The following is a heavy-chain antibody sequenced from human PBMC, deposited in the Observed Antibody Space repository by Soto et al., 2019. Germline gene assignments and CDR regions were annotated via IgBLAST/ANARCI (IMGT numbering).Heavy chain of an antibody. J-gene: IGHJ6*02. CDR3: AGVYPDEGMGV. Sequence: QVQLQESGPGLVKPSETLSLTCTVSGGSISSYYWSWIRQPAGKRLEWIGRIYTSGSTNYNPSLKSRVTMSVDTSKNQFALRLFSVTAADTAGYYCAGVYPDEGMGVWGQGTTVTVSS. D-gene: IGHD2-8*01. V-gene: IGHV4-4*07. CDR2: IYTSGST. CDR1: GGSISSYY.